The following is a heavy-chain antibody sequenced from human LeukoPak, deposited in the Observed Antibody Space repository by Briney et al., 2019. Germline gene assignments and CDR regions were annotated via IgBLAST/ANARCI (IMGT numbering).Heavy chain of an antibody. CDR2: IYTSGST. J-gene: IGHJ3*02. V-gene: IGHV4-4*07. CDR3: ARALPLSFVFRSPAGAFDI. CDR1: GGSISSYY. Sequence: SETLSLTCTVSGGSISSYYWSWIRQPAGKGLEWIGRIYTSGSTNYNPSLKSRVTMSVDTSKNQFSLKLSSVTAADTAVYYCARALPLSFVFRSPAGAFDIWGQGTMVTVSS. D-gene: IGHD3-3*01.